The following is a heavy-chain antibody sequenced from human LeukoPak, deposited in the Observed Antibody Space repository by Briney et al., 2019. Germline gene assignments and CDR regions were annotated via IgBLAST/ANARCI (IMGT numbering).Heavy chain of an antibody. Sequence: ASVKLSCKASGYTFTTYAINRVRQAPGQGLEWMGWINTDTGNPTCAQGFTGRFVFSLDTSVSTAYLQISSLKAEDTAVYYCARALRWLQNDYWGQGTLVTVSS. CDR2: INTDTGNP. D-gene: IGHD5-24*01. J-gene: IGHJ4*02. CDR1: GYTFTTYA. CDR3: ARALRWLQNDY. V-gene: IGHV7-4-1*02.